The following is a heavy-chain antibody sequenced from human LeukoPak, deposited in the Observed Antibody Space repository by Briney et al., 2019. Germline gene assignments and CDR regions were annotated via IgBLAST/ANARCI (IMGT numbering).Heavy chain of an antibody. CDR1: GFTFSSYG. CDR3: AKGAAAAGTTPDY. Sequence: GRSLRLSCAASGFTFSSYGMHWVRQAPGKGLEWVAVIWYDGSNKYYADSVKGRFTISRDNSKNTLYLQMNSLRAEDTAVYYCAKGAAAAGTTPDYWGQGTLVTVSS. CDR2: IWYDGSNK. D-gene: IGHD6-13*01. V-gene: IGHV3-33*06. J-gene: IGHJ4*02.